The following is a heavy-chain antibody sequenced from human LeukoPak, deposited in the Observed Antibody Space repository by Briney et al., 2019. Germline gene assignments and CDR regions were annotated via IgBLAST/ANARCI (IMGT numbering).Heavy chain of an antibody. D-gene: IGHD3-3*01. V-gene: IGHV3-21*01. CDR3: ARDRRFLEWAYFDY. CDR1: GFTFSSYG. CDR2: ISSSSSYI. Sequence: GSLRLSCAASGFTFSSYGMSWVRQAPGKGLEWVSSISSSSSYIYYADSVKGRFTISRDNAKNSLYLQMNSLRAEDTAVYYCARDRRFLEWAYFDYWGQGTLVTVSS. J-gene: IGHJ4*02.